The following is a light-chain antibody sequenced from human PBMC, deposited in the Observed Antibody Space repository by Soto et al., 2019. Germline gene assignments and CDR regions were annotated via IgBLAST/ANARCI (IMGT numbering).Light chain of an antibody. V-gene: IGKV3-15*01. J-gene: IGKJ4*01. CDR2: GAS. CDR1: QSISSK. CDR3: QEYNNWHPIT. Sequence: EIVMTHSPATLSVSRWEIATLSCRASQSISSKLAWYQQKPGQAPRLLIYGASTRATGIPVRFSGSGSGTEFTLTITSLQSEDFAVYYCQEYNNWHPITFGGGTKVDIK.